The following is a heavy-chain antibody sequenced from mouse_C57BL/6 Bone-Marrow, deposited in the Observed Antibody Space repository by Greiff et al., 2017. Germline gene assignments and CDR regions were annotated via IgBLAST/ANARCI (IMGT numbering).Heavy chain of an antibody. V-gene: IGHV1-76*01. Sequence: QVQLQQPGAELVRPGASVKLSCKASGYTFPDYYINWVKQRPGQGLEWIARIYPGSGNPYYNEKFKGKATLTAEKSSSAAYMQLSSLTSADSAVYFCARWFGTTVVVPHFDVWGTGTTVTVSS. CDR1: GYTFPDYY. J-gene: IGHJ1*03. CDR3: ARWFGTTVVVPHFDV. D-gene: IGHD1-1*01. CDR2: IYPGSGNP.